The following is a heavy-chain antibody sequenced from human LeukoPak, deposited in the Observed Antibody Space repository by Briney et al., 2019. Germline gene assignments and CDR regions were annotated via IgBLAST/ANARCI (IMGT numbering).Heavy chain of an antibody. CDR2: VWYGGGNK. V-gene: IGHV3-33*08. CDR3: ARDHRGSSGYCDY. J-gene: IGHJ4*02. Sequence: GRSLRLSCAASGFTFKNYGMHWVRQAPCKGLEWMAVVWYGGGNKYYADSVKGRFTISRDNSKNTLYLQMNSLRAEDTAVYYCARDHRGSSGYCDYWGQGTLVTVSS. CDR1: GFTFKNYG. D-gene: IGHD3-22*01.